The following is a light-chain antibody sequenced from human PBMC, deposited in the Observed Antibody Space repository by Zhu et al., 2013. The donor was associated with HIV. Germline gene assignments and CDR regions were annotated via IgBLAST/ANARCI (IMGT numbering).Light chain of an antibody. CDR1: TSNIGSNY. J-gene: IGLJ2*01. Sequence: QSVLTQPPSASETPGQRVSFSCSGNTSNIGSNYVYWYQQLPRTTPKLLIYRNDQRPSGVPDRFSGSKSGTSASLTISGLRSEDEADYYCAVWDDTLNGQLFGGGTKVTVL. CDR2: RND. V-gene: IGLV1-47*01. CDR3: AVWDDTLNGQL.